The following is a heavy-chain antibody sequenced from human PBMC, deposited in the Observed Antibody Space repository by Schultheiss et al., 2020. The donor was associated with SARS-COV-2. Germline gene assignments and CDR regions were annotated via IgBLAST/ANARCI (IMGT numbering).Heavy chain of an antibody. V-gene: IGHV3-21*05. CDR2: ISSSSSYT. D-gene: IGHD4-17*01. CDR3: ARAYATYWYIDF. CDR1: GFTFSSYG. Sequence: ESLKISCAASGFTFSSYGMHWVRQAPGKGLEWVSYISSSSSYTNYADSVKGRFTISRDNAKNSLYLQMNSLRAEDTAVYSCARAYATYWYIDFWGRGTLVTVSS. J-gene: IGHJ2*01.